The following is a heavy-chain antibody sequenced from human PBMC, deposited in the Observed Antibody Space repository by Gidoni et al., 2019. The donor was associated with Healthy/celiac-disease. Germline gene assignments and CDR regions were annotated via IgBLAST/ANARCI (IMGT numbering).Heavy chain of an antibody. CDR2: MSWNSGSI. D-gene: IGHD4-17*01. V-gene: IGHV3-9*01. Sequence: DVQLVESGGGLVQPGRSLRLSCAASGFTFADSAMHWVRPAPGTGLEWVSGMSWNSGSIGYADSVKGRFTISRDNAKNTLYLQMNSMRAEDTALYYFAKDSLPSTVTTGAFDIWGQGTMVTVSS. CDR3: AKDSLPSTVTTGAFDI. CDR1: GFTFADSA. J-gene: IGHJ3*02.